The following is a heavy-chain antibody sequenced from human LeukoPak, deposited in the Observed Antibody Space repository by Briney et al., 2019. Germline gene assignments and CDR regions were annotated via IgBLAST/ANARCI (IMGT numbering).Heavy chain of an antibody. V-gene: IGHV2-5*02. Sequence: SGATLMKPRQTLTLTCTFSGFPLSPRGVGVGWIRQPPGNALGCLAFISCDVDKRYTPSIKSRLTITTDTSKSQVLLTMTNMDPDDTATYYCAHRLGCSRGSCDPWSYWGQGIVVTVSS. D-gene: IGHD2-15*01. CDR2: ISCDVDK. CDR1: GFPLSPRGVG. CDR3: AHRLGCSRGSCDPWSY. J-gene: IGHJ4*02.